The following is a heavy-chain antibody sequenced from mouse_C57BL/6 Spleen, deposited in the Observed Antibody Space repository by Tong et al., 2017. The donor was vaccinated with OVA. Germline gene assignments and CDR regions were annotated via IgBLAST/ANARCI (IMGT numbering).Heavy chain of an antibody. V-gene: IGHV5-6*01. D-gene: IGHD4-1*01. CDR1: GFTFSSYG. CDR3: ARHGLGRLFAY. CDR2: ISSGGSYT. Sequence: EVQLQESGGDLVKPGGSLKLSCAASGFTFSSYGMSWVRQTPDKRLEWVATISSGGSYTYYPDIVKGRFTISRDNAKNTLYLQMSSLKSEDTAMYYGARHGLGRLFAYWGQGTLVTVSA. J-gene: IGHJ3*01.